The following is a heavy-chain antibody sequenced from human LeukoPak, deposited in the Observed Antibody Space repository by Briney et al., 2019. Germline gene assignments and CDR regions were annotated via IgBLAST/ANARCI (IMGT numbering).Heavy chain of an antibody. CDR3: ARGRYSGYDSFAGVY. V-gene: IGHV1-3*01. Sequence: GASVKVSCKASGYNFNTYTIHWVRQAPGQGLEWMGWVNAGNGDTEYSQNFQGTVTFTRDTSATTAYMELSSLRSEDTAVYFCARGRYSGYDSFAGVYWGQGTLVTVSS. CDR2: VNAGNGDT. CDR1: GYNFNTYT. J-gene: IGHJ4*02. D-gene: IGHD5-12*01.